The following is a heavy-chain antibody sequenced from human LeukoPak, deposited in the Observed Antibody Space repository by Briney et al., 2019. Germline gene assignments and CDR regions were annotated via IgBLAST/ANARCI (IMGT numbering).Heavy chain of an antibody. J-gene: IGHJ4*02. CDR2: VHLSGRA. CDR1: GGSISSTNW. V-gene: IGHV4-4*02. Sequence: SETLSLTCGVSGGSISSTNWWTWVRPPPGEGLEWIGEVHLSGRANYNPSLESRVTMSVDMSENHISLKLTSVTAADTAVYYCAREGGPYRPLDYSGQGTLVTVSS. CDR3: AREGGPYRPLDY.